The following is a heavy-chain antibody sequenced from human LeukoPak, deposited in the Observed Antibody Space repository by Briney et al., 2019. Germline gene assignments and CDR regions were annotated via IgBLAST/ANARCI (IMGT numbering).Heavy chain of an antibody. V-gene: IGHV4-31*03. CDR3: ASARRRRGSPFDY. J-gene: IGHJ4*02. D-gene: IGHD1-26*01. CDR2: IYYSGST. Sequence: PSETLSLTCTVSGGSISSGGYYWSWIRQHPGKGLEWIGYIYYSGSTYYNPSLKSRVTISVDTSKNQFSLKLSSVTAADTAVYYCASARRRRGSPFDYWGQGTLVTVSS. CDR1: GGSISSGGYY.